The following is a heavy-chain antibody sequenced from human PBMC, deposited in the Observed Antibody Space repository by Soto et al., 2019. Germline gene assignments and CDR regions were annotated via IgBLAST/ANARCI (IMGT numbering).Heavy chain of an antibody. CDR3: ARMVGYNSPYFDY. CDR2: IQQGGSEK. J-gene: IGHJ4*02. Sequence: GGSLRLSCAASGFTFSSCWMSWVRQAPGKGLEWVANIQQGGSEKYYVDSVKGRFTISRDNAKNSLYLQMNSLRAEDTAVYYCARMVGYNSPYFDYWGQGTLVTVSS. D-gene: IGHD5-12*01. CDR1: GFTFSSCW. V-gene: IGHV3-7*05.